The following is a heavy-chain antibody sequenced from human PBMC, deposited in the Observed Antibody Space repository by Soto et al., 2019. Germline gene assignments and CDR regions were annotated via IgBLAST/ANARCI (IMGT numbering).Heavy chain of an antibody. J-gene: IGHJ4*02. CDR1: DDSIGRSNYF. Sequence: SETLSLTCTVSDDSIGRSNYFWGWIRQPPGKGLEWIGNIFYSGNTHYNPSLKSRVTISLDTSNHHFSLRVSSVTAADTAVYYCARHLYSGDSRDSFGYWGPGALVTVSS. V-gene: IGHV4-39*01. CDR2: IFYSGNT. D-gene: IGHD6-13*01. CDR3: ARHLYSGDSRDSFGY.